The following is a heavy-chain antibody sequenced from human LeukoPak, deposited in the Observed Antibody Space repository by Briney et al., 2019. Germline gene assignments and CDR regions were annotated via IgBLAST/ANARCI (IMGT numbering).Heavy chain of an antibody. J-gene: IGHJ6*03. Sequence: SETLSLTCAVYGGSFSGYYWSWIRQPPGKGLEWIGEINHSGSTNYNPSLKSRVTISVDTSKNQFSLKLSSVTAADTAVYYCARGNNYYFYYMDVWGKGATVTVSS. V-gene: IGHV4-34*01. CDR3: ARGNNYYFYYMDV. CDR1: GGSFSGYY. CDR2: INHSGST.